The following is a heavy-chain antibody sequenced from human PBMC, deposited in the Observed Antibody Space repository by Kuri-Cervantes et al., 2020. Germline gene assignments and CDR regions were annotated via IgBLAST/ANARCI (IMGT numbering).Heavy chain of an antibody. CDR3: ARAGVNTPAAKGPFDP. Sequence: ASVKVSCKASGYAFTSYDINWVRQATGQGLEWMGWMNPNSGNTGYAQKFQGRVTMTRNTSISTAYMELRSLRSDDTAVYYCARAGVNTPAAKGPFDPWGQGTLVTVSS. CDR2: MNPNSGNT. V-gene: IGHV1-8*01. CDR1: GYAFTSYD. D-gene: IGHD2-15*01. J-gene: IGHJ5*02.